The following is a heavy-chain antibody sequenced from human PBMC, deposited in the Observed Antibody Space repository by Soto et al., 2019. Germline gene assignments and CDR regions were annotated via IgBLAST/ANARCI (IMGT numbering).Heavy chain of an antibody. J-gene: IGHJ5*02. CDR1: GGSFSGYY. CDR2: INHSGST. CDR3: ARLRSSRDYIWGSSYDSNWFDP. D-gene: IGHD3-16*01. Sequence: PSETLSLTCAVYGGSFSGYYWTWIRQPPGKGLEWIGEINHSGSTNYNPSLKSRVTISVDTSKNQFSLKLSSVTAADTAVYYCARLRSSRDYIWGSSYDSNWFDPWGQGTLVTVSS. V-gene: IGHV4-34*01.